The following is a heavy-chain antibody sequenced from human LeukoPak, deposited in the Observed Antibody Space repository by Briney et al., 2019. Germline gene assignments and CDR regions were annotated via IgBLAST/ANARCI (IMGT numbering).Heavy chain of an antibody. V-gene: IGHV1-18*01. CDR1: GYTFSNYG. CDR2: ISGHNGNT. Sequence: ASVKVSCKASGYTFSNYGISWVRQAPRHGLEWMGWISGHNGNTNYAEKFQGRATMTTDTSTNTAYIELRSLRFDDTAVYYCARDFAWGSGGAPIDDNWLDPWGQGTLVTVSS. D-gene: IGHD7-27*01. J-gene: IGHJ5*02. CDR3: ARDFAWGSGGAPIDDNWLDP.